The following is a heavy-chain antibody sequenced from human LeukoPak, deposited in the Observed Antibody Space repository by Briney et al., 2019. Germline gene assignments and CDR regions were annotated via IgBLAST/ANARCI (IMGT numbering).Heavy chain of an antibody. Sequence: PGGSLRLSCTASGFTMSGIHMNWVRQAPGKGLEWVSSISTSGTYTYYGDSVKGRFTISRDNAKNSLYLHMNSLRAEDTAVYYCARDRPRPYCSSIRCYPEIDYWGQGTLVTVSS. D-gene: IGHD2-2*01. V-gene: IGHV3-21*01. CDR3: ARDRPRPYCSSIRCYPEIDY. J-gene: IGHJ4*02. CDR1: GFTMSGIH. CDR2: ISTSGTYT.